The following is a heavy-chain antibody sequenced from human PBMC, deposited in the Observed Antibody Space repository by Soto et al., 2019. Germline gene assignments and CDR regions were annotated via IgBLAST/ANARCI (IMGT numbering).Heavy chain of an antibody. J-gene: IGHJ4*02. CDR1: GFNVSSYG. Sequence: GGALRLSGEASGFNVSSYGIHWARQAPGKGLEWVAIIWNDGSNEYYADSVKGRFTISRDNSKNTVYLQVSKLRAEDTAVYFCARDQTDSGGYSDSWGQGTLVTVSS. D-gene: IGHD3-22*01. CDR2: IWNDGSNE. V-gene: IGHV3-33*01. CDR3: ARDQTDSGGYSDS.